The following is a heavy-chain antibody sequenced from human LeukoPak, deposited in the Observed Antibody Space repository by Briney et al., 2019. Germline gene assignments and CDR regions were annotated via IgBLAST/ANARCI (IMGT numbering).Heavy chain of an antibody. D-gene: IGHD3-3*01. CDR3: ARSPSTIGWNWGYYFDY. CDR1: GASISDYY. J-gene: IGHJ4*02. CDR2: ISTIGST. V-gene: IGHV4-4*07. Sequence: PSDTLSLTCTVSGASISDYYWSWIRQSAGKGLEWIGRISTIGSTYYNPSFQSRVTMSADPSKTLFFLRLRSVTAADTAVYYCARSPSTIGWNWGYYFDYWGQGSLVTVSP.